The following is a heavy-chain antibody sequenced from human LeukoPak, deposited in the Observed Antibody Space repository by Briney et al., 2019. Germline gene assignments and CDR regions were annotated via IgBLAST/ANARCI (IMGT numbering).Heavy chain of an antibody. CDR2: IKRDEREQ. D-gene: IGHD3-3*01. Sequence: LGGALRLSRAASVFTFSSYWMSWVRHAPGKGLEGGDKIKRDEREQPYVEYLKRRITISSENAKNSMSLQKNSLRVEDTAVYYCERDYSFWSGYYYYWGQGTLVTVSS. J-gene: IGHJ4*02. V-gene: IGHV3-7*01. CDR1: VFTFSSYW. CDR3: ERDYSFWSGYYYY.